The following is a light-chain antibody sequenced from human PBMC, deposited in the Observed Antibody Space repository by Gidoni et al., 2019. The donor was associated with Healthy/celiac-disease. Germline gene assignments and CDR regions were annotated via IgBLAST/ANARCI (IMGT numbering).Light chain of an antibody. V-gene: IGLV3-1*01. J-gene: IGLJ2*01. CDR2: QDS. CDR1: KLGDKY. Sequence: SYELTQPPSVSVSQGQTASITCSGDKLGDKYACWYQQKPGQSPVLVIYQDSKRPAGIPERFSGSNAGNTATLIISGTQAMDEADYYCQAWDSSTADVVFGGGTKLTVL. CDR3: QAWDSSTADVV.